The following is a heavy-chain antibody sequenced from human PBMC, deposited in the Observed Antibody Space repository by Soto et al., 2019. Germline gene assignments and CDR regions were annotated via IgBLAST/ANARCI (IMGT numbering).Heavy chain of an antibody. CDR3: ARDRRMGGYDAFYYYYYGMDV. V-gene: IGHV3-30-3*01. Sequence: QVQLVESGGGVVQPGRSLRLSCAASGFTFSSYAMPWVRQAPGKGLEWVAVISYDGSNKYYADSVKGRFTISRDNSKNTLYLQMNSLRAEDTAVYYCARDRRMGGYDAFYYYYYGMDVWGQGTTVTVSS. CDR2: ISYDGSNK. D-gene: IGHD5-12*01. J-gene: IGHJ6*02. CDR1: GFTFSSYA.